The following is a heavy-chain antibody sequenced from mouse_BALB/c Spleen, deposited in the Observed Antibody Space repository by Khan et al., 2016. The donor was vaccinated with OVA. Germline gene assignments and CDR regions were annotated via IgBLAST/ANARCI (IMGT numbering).Heavy chain of an antibody. CDR1: GYTFTSYY. CDR3: TRGGYGGFAS. Sequence: VQLQESGAELVKPGASVKLSCKASGYTFTSYYMYWVKQRPGQGLEWIGDINPSNGDTYFNEKFKNKATLTVDKSSSTTYMQLGSLTSEDSAVYYCTRGGYGGFASWGQGTLVTVSA. CDR2: INPSNGDT. V-gene: IGHV1-53*01. J-gene: IGHJ3*01. D-gene: IGHD2-2*01.